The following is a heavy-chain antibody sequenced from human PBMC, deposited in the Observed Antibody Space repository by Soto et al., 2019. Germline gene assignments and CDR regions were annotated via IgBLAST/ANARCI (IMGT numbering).Heavy chain of an antibody. CDR2: INHSGST. Sequence: PSETLSLTCAVYGGSFSGYYWSWIRQPPGKGLEWIGEINHSGSTNYNPSLKSRVTISADTSKNQFSLKLSSVTAADTAVYYCARGVLLWFGRPGLDAFDIWGQGTMVTVSS. CDR3: ARGVLLWFGRPGLDAFDI. J-gene: IGHJ3*02. D-gene: IGHD3-10*01. V-gene: IGHV4-34*01. CDR1: GGSFSGYY.